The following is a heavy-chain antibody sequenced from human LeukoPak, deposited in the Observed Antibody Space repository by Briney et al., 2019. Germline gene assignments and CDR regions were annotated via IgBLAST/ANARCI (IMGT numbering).Heavy chain of an antibody. CDR2: INDSGSP. V-gene: IGHV4-34*01. J-gene: IGHJ4*02. CDR3: ARGPHQHWPLGQF. Sequence: SETLSLTCEVNGGTFNGYHWTWIRQSPGKGLEWIGEINDSGSPIYSPSLRSRLTISVDTSKNQFSVTLTSVTVADTAVYYCARGPHQHWPLGQFWGQGSLVTVSS. D-gene: IGHD2-2*01. CDR1: GGTFNGYH.